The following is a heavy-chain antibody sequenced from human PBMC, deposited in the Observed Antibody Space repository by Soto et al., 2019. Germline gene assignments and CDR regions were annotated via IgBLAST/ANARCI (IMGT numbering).Heavy chain of an antibody. CDR3: AREAAAGSYYKPFDA. J-gene: IGHJ5*02. D-gene: IGHD3-10*01. V-gene: IGHV3-20*04. CDR2: INWNGDRT. CDR1: GFSFEDYG. Sequence: EVQLVESGGDVVWPGGSLRLSCAASGFSFEDYGMSWVRQVPGKGLEWVSNINWNGDRTGYADSVKGGFTISRDNAKNSLFLQMKSLRPEDTALYYCAREAAAGSYYKPFDAWGQGTLVTVSS.